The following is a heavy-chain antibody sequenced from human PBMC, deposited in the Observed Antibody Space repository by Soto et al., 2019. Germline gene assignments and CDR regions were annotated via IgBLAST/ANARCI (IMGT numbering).Heavy chain of an antibody. CDR3: VASLAASGLNWLDP. D-gene: IGHD6-13*01. J-gene: IGHJ5*02. CDR1: VGSSSEQY. Sequence: SETLSLTCIVPVGSSSEQYWNWVRQPPGKGLEWIGLIFANGHTDYNPSLKSRVTMSVDASKNQFSLRLTSMTAADTAVYYCVASLAASGLNWLDPWGRGTLVTVSS. V-gene: IGHV4-4*07. CDR2: IFANGHT.